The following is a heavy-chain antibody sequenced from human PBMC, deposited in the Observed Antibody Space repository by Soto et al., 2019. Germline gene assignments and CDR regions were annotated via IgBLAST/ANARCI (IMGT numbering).Heavy chain of an antibody. CDR2: IYYSGST. D-gene: IGHD3-16*02. Sequence: KPSETLSLTCTVSGGSISSSSYYWGWIRQPPGKGLEWIGSIYYSGSTYYNPSLKSRVTISVDTSKNQFSLKLSSVTAADTAVYYCARQKQDYDYVWGSYRYNYFDYWGQGTLVTVSS. J-gene: IGHJ4*02. CDR3: ARQKQDYDYVWGSYRYNYFDY. CDR1: GGSISSSSYY. V-gene: IGHV4-39*01.